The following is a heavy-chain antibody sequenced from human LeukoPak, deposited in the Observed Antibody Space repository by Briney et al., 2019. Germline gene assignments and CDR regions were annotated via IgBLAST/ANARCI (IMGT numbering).Heavy chain of an antibody. Sequence: PSETLSLTCTVSGGSISSGGYYWSWIRQHPGKGLEWIGYIYYSGSTYYNPSLKSRVTISVDTSKNQFSLKLSSVTAADTAVYYCARTGYDFWSGYPNWFDPWGQGTLVTVSS. CDR2: IYYSGST. V-gene: IGHV4-31*03. D-gene: IGHD3-3*01. CDR1: GGSISSGGYY. J-gene: IGHJ5*02. CDR3: ARTGYDFWSGYPNWFDP.